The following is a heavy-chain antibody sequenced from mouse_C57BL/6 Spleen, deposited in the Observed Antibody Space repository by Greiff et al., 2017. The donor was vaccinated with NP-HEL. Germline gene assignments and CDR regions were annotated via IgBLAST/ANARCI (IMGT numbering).Heavy chain of an antibody. CDR2: IWSDGST. CDR3: ARHETVYGYDYYAMDY. V-gene: IGHV2-6-1*01. Sequence: VQLVESGPGLVAPSQSLSITCTVSGFSLTSYGVHWVRQPPGKGLEWLVVIWSDGSTTYNSALKSRLSISKDNSKSQVFLKMNSRQTDDTAMYYCARHETVYGYDYYAMDYWGQGTSVTVSS. J-gene: IGHJ4*01. CDR1: GFSLTSYG. D-gene: IGHD2-2*01.